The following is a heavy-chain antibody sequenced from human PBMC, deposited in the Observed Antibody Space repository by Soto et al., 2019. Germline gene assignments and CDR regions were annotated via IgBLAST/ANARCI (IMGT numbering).Heavy chain of an antibody. CDR2: ISAYNRNT. J-gene: IGHJ6*02. V-gene: IGHV1-18*01. CDR3: ARGQGITTFGVYSMYYYGMDV. CDR1: GYTFTSYG. Sequence: ASVKVSCKASGYTFTSYGISWVRQAPGQGLEWMGWISAYNRNTNYAQRLQGRVTMTTDTSTSTAYFELRSLRFDYTAVYYCARGQGITTFGVYSMYYYGMDVWGQGTTVTVSS. D-gene: IGHD3-3*01.